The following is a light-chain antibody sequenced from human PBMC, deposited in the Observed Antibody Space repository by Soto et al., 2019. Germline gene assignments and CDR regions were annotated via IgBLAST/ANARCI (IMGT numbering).Light chain of an antibody. V-gene: IGKV3-20*01. CDR3: QQQGT. CDR2: AAS. Sequence: EIVLTQSPGTLSLSPGERATLSCRASRSLSSSYVVWYQQKPGQAPRLLIYAASRRATGIPDRFSGSGSATEYTLTISRSEPDDFAVYYCQQQGTFGQGTKLEIK. J-gene: IGKJ2*01. CDR1: RSLSSSY.